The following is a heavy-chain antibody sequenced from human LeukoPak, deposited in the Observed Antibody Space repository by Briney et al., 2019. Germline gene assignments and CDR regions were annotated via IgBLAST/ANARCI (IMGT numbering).Heavy chain of an antibody. CDR3: VKDLTSNIRKTNLHY. Sequence: GGSLRLSCAASGFTLDDYTMHWVRQVPGKGLEWVSLISKDGGFTSYVDSVKGRFTISRDNSKNSLFLQMSSLKTEDTALYFCVKDLTSNIRKTNLHYWGQGTMVTVSS. V-gene: IGHV3-43*01. D-gene: IGHD2/OR15-2a*01. J-gene: IGHJ1*01. CDR2: ISKDGGFT. CDR1: GFTLDDYT.